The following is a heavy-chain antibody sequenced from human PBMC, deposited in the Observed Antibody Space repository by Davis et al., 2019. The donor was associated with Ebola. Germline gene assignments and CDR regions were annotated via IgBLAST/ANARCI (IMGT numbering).Heavy chain of an antibody. Sequence: ASVKVSCKASGYTFTSYGISWVRQAPGQGLEWMGWISAYNGNTNYAQKLQGRVTMTTDTFTSTAYMELRSLRSDDTAVYYCARGGRGYCSSTSCYGRYGMDVWGQGTTVTVSS. J-gene: IGHJ6*02. CDR1: GYTFTSYG. CDR3: ARGGRGYCSSTSCYGRYGMDV. V-gene: IGHV1-18*01. CDR2: ISAYNGNT. D-gene: IGHD2-2*01.